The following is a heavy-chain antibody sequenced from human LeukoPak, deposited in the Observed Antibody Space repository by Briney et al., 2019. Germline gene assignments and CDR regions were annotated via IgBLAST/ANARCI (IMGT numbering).Heavy chain of an antibody. D-gene: IGHD6-13*01. V-gene: IGHV3-74*01. CDR2: INRDGTAA. Sequence: GGSLRLSCATSGFTFSGYWMHWARQVPGKGLEWVSRINRDGTAADYADSVKGRFTISRDNAKNTVYLQMNSLRVEDTAVYYCAKDFHIAAADYWGQGTLVTVSS. CDR3: AKDFHIAAADY. CDR1: GFTFSGYW. J-gene: IGHJ4*02.